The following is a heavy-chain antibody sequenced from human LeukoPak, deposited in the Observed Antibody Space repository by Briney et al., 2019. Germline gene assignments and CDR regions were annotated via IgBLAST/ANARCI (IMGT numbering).Heavy chain of an antibody. J-gene: IGHJ4*02. V-gene: IGHV1-69*05. Sequence: SVKVSCKASAGTFSSYAINWVRQAPGQGLEWMGGIIPVFGTTNYAQKFQGRVTISTDESTSTAYMEVSSLRSVDTAMYYCARGTDRSGSYYIDYWGQGTLVTVSS. D-gene: IGHD1-26*01. CDR3: ARGTDRSGSYYIDY. CDR1: AGTFSSYA. CDR2: IIPVFGTT.